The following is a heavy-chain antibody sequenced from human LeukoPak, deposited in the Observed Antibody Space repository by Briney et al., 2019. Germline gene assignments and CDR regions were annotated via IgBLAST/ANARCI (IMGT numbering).Heavy chain of an antibody. D-gene: IGHD2-2*01. V-gene: IGHV3-23*01. CDR1: GFTFSSYA. Sequence: GGSLRLSCAASGFTFSSYAMSWVRQAPGKGLEWVSAISGSGGSTYYADSVKGRFTISRDNSKNTLYLQMNSLRAEDTAVYYCAKGALGYCSSTSCSPPSGSSDYWGQGTLVTVSS. J-gene: IGHJ4*02. CDR2: ISGSGGST. CDR3: AKGALGYCSSTSCSPPSGSSDY.